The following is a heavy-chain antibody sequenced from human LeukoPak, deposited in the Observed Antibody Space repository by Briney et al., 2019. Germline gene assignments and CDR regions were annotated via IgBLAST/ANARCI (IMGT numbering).Heavy chain of an antibody. Sequence: PSETLSLTCTVSGDSISTSSYYWGWIRQPPGKGLEWIGSIYRSGNTYYNPSLKRRVTTSVDTSKNQFSLKVSSVTAADTAVYYCVRDSYCGNRDFDVWGQGTLVTVSS. J-gene: IGHJ4*02. CDR3: VRDSYCGNRDFDV. D-gene: IGHD2-21*01. CDR1: GDSISTSSYY. V-gene: IGHV4-39*01. CDR2: IYRSGNT.